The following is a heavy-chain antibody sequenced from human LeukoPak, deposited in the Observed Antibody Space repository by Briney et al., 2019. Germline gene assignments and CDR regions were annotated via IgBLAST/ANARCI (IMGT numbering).Heavy chain of an antibody. CDR3: ARRHASTWSFDS. D-gene: IGHD6-13*01. V-gene: IGHV3-7*01. CDR1: GFIFSSHW. Sequence: PGGSLRLSCAASGFIFSSHWMSWVRQAPGKGLEWVANIKQDGSEKYYVDSVKGRFTISRDNAKNSLYLQMNSLRAEDTAVYLCARRHASTWSFDSWGQEALVTVSS. CDR2: IKQDGSEK. J-gene: IGHJ4*02.